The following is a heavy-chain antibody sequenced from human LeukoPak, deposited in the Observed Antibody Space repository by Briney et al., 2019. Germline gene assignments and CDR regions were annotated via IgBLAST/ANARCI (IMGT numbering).Heavy chain of an antibody. Sequence: GRSLRLSCAASGFTFSSYGMHWVRQAPGKGLEWVAVISYDGSNKYYADSVKGRFTISRDNSKNTLYLQMNSLRAEDTAVYYCASADSGSYYKIVDYWGQGTLVTVSS. CDR1: GFTFSSYG. D-gene: IGHD3-10*01. J-gene: IGHJ4*02. CDR3: ASADSGSYYKIVDY. CDR2: ISYDGSNK. V-gene: IGHV3-30*03.